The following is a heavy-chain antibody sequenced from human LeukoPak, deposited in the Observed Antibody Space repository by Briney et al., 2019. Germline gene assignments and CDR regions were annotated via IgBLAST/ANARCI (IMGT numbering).Heavy chain of an antibody. CDR1: GYTLTGYY. D-gene: IGHD3-10*01. V-gene: IGHV1-2*02. CDR2: INLKSGAT. Sequence: ASVKVSCKPSGYTLTGYYMHWLRQAPGQGLEWMGWINLKSGATNYAQKFQGRVMMTRDTSISTGYMELSRLRYDDTAVYYCASWAGGSAPVASFDYWGQGTLVTVSS. J-gene: IGHJ4*02. CDR3: ASWAGGSAPVASFDY.